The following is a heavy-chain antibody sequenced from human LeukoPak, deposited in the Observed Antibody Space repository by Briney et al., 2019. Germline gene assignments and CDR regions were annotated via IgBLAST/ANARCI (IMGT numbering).Heavy chain of an antibody. V-gene: IGHV4-59*08. CDR3: ARHFSGDYSWFDP. CDR2: IYYTGTT. J-gene: IGHJ5*02. D-gene: IGHD4-17*01. CDR1: GGSIISNY. Sequence: SETLSLTCTVSGGSIISNYWSWIRQPPGKGLEWIGYIYYTGTTNYNPSFKSRVTISLDTSKTQFSLTLSSVTAADTAIYYCARHFSGDYSWFDPWGQGTLVTVSS.